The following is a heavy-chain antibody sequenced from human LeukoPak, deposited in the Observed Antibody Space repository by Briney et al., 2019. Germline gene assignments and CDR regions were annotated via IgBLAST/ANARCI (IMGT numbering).Heavy chain of an antibody. V-gene: IGHV3-30-3*01. CDR3: AKELCGGDCYATNYYYYGMDV. Sequence: GGSLRLSCVASGFTFSSYAMHWVRQAPGKGLEWVAVISYDGSNKYYADSVKGRFTISRDNSENTLYLQMNSLRAEDTALYYCAKELCGGDCYATNYYYYGMDVWGQGTTVTVSS. CDR1: GFTFSSYA. J-gene: IGHJ6*02. D-gene: IGHD2-21*02. CDR2: ISYDGSNK.